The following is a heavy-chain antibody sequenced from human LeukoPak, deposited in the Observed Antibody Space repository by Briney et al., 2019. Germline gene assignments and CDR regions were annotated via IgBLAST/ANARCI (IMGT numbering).Heavy chain of an antibody. D-gene: IGHD6-13*01. CDR3: AKDQYSSSWYIFDY. V-gene: IGHV4-39*07. Sequence: SETLTLTCTVSGGSISSSSYYWGWIRQPPGKGLEWIGSIYYSGSTYYNPSLKSRVTISVDTSKNQFSLKLSSVTAADTAVYYCAKDQYSSSWYIFDYWGQGTLVTVSS. CDR2: IYYSGST. J-gene: IGHJ4*02. CDR1: GGSISSSSYY.